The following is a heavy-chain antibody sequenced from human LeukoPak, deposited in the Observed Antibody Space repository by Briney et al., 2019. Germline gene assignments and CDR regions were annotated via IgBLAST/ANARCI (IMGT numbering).Heavy chain of an antibody. CDR3: ARVRSGSFRNAFDI. CDR2: IYSGGST. J-gene: IGHJ3*02. D-gene: IGHD1-26*01. CDR1: GFTFSSYA. V-gene: IGHV3-66*01. Sequence: GGSLRLSCAASGFTFSSYAMSWVRQAPGKGLEWVSVIYSGGSTYYADSVKGRFTISRDNSKNTLYLQMNSLRAEDTAVYYCARVRSGSFRNAFDIWGQGTMVTVSP.